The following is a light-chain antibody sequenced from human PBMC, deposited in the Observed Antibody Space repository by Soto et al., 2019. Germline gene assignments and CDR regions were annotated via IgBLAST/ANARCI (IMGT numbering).Light chain of an antibody. Sequence: QSVLTQPPSASGTPGQRVTISCSGSSSNIGSNYVYWYQQLPGTAPKLLIYRNNQRPSGVPDRFSGSKSGTSASLAISGLRSEDEAEYYCAAWDDSLSVRFGGGTKLTVL. V-gene: IGLV1-47*01. J-gene: IGLJ2*01. CDR2: RNN. CDR3: AAWDDSLSVR. CDR1: SSNIGSNY.